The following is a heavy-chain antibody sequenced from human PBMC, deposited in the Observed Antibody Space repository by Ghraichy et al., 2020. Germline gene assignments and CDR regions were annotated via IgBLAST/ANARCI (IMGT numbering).Heavy chain of an antibody. CDR1: GGSISSSSYY. J-gene: IGHJ5*02. V-gene: IGHV4-39*01. CDR2: IYYSGNT. Sequence: SETLSLTCTVSGGSISSSSYYWGWIRQPPGKGLEWIGSIYYSGNTYYSPSLNSRVTISVDTSKNQFSLKLNSVTAADTAVYFCARRFGDSGSCDPWGQGTLVTVS. D-gene: IGHD1-26*01. CDR3: ARRFGDSGSCDP.